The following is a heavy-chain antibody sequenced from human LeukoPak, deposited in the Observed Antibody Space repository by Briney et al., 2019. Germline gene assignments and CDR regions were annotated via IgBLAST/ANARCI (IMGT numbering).Heavy chain of an antibody. CDR1: GGSVSSDSSY. CDR2: YYYSGST. J-gene: IGHJ4*02. Sequence: PSETLSLTCSVSGGSVSSDSSYWSWIRQPPGKGLEWIGYYYYSGSTNYNPSLKSRVTISIDTSKNQFSLKLSSVTAADTAVYYCARTYYYDSSGYYYFDYWGQGTLVTVSS. V-gene: IGHV4-61*01. CDR3: ARTYYYDSSGYYYFDY. D-gene: IGHD3-22*01.